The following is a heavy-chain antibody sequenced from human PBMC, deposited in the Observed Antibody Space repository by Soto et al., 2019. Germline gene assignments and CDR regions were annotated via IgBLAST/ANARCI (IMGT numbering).Heavy chain of an antibody. CDR3: ARVAITFGGVIATNYGMDV. Sequence: ASVKVSCKASGYTFTSYGISWVRQAPGQGLEWMGWISAYNGNTNYAQKLQGRVTMTTDTSTSTAYMELRSLRSDDTAVYYCARVAITFGGVIATNYGMDVWGQGTKVTVYS. CDR2: ISAYNGNT. CDR1: GYTFTSYG. V-gene: IGHV1-18*01. J-gene: IGHJ6*02. D-gene: IGHD3-16*02.